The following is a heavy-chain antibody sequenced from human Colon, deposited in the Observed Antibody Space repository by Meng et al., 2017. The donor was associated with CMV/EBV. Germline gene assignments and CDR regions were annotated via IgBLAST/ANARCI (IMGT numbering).Heavy chain of an antibody. D-gene: IGHD1-7*01. CDR1: GGPITSHGNY. Sequence: GSLRLSCSVSGGPITSHGNYWGWIRQPPGKGLEWIGSMYYSGSSYYNPSLESRVSISVDTSTNRFSLNLSSVTAADTAVYYCVRSDWNYGWFDPWGQGTLVTVSS. CDR3: VRSDWNYGWFDP. J-gene: IGHJ5*02. V-gene: IGHV4-39*07. CDR2: MYYSGSS.